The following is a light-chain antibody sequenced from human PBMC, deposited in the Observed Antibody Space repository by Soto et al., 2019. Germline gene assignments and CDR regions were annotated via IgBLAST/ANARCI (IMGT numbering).Light chain of an antibody. CDR3: QRRSRRALT. Sequence: EILFPQPPRTLPLSPGESATLSCRASQSVISYLVWYQQKPGQAPSLHIYDTCNSATGIPARFSGSGSGIDFTLSSWRREPEDFAVYHRQRRSRRALTFGGGTKVDI. CDR2: DTC. J-gene: IGKJ4*01. CDR1: QSVISY. V-gene: IGKV3-11*01.